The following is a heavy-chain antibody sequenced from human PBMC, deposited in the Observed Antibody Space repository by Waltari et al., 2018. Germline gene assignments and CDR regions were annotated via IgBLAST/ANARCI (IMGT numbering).Heavy chain of an antibody. CDR1: GGSISSYY. CDR2: IYYSGST. D-gene: IGHD6-13*01. J-gene: IGHJ4*02. Sequence: QVQLQESGPGLVKPSETLSLTCTVSGGSISSYYWSWIRQPPGKGLEWIGYIYYSGSTNYNPSLKSRVTISVDTSKNQFSLKLSSVTAADTAVYYCARDRSSSSWTWGAFDYWGQGTLVTVSS. V-gene: IGHV4-59*01. CDR3: ARDRSSSSWTWGAFDY.